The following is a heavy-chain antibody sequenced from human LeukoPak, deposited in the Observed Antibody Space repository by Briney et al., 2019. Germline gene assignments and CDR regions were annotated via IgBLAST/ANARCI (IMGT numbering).Heavy chain of an antibody. Sequence: GASVKVSCKASGYTFTNYYIYWMRQAPGQGLEWMGTINPTAGTTHYAQKFQGRVTMTWDTSTSTVYMDLSSLRPEDTAVYYCARAGGYDPYFDYWGQGTLVTVSS. J-gene: IGHJ4*02. V-gene: IGHV1-46*01. CDR3: ARAGGYDPYFDY. D-gene: IGHD5-12*01. CDR2: INPTAGTT. CDR1: GYTFTNYY.